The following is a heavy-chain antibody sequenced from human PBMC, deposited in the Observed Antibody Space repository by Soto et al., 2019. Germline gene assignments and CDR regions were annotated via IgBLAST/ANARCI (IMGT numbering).Heavy chain of an antibody. CDR1: GYSISSGYY. V-gene: IGHV4-38-2*01. CDR3: ARKQLAHFDY. Sequence: PSETLSLTCAVSGYSISSGYYWGWIRQPPGKGLEWIGSIYHSGSTYYNPSLKSRVTISVDTSKNQFSLKLSSVTAADTAVYYCARKQLAHFDYWGQGTLVTVSS. CDR2: IYHSGST. D-gene: IGHD6-13*01. J-gene: IGHJ4*02.